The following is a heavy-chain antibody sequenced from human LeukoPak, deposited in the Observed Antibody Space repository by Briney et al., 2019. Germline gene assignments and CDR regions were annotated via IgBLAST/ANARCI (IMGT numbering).Heavy chain of an antibody. D-gene: IGHD2-2*01. CDR2: IYSGGST. CDR1: GFTVSSNY. V-gene: IGHV3-66*02. J-gene: IGHJ6*03. CDR3: ARDQGSGGYYYYMDV. Sequence: GGSLRLSCAASGFTVSSNYMGWVRQAPGKGLEWVSVIYSGGSTYYADSVKGRFAISRDNSKNTLYLQMNSLRAEDTAVYYCARDQGSGGYYYYMDVWGKGTTVTVSS.